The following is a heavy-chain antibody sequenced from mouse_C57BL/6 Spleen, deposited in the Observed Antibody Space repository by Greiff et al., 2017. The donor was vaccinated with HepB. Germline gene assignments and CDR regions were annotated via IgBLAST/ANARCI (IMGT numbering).Heavy chain of an antibody. CDR2: ISSGSSTI. V-gene: IGHV5-17*01. J-gene: IGHJ1*03. CDR1: GFTFSDYG. D-gene: IGHD1-1*01. CDR3: ARREYGSSSWYFDV. Sequence: EVQRVESGGGLVKPGGSLKLSCAASGFTFSDYGMHWVRQAPEKGLEWVAYISSGSSTIYYADTVKGRFTISRDNAKNTLFLQMTSLRSEDTAMYYCARREYGSSSWYFDVWGTGTTVTVSS.